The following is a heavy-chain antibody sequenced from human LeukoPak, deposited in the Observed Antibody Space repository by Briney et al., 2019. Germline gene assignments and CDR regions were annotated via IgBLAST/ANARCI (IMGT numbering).Heavy chain of an antibody. D-gene: IGHD3-3*01. J-gene: IGHJ3*02. CDR1: GFTFSSYS. V-gene: IGHV3-21*01. Sequence: GGSLRLSCAASGFTFSSYSMNWVRQAPGKGLEWVSSISSSSSYIYYADSVKGRFTISRDNAKNTLYLQMNSLRAEDTAVYYCASPQGVPYTEDAFDIWAQGTMVTVSS. CDR3: ASPQGVPYTEDAFDI. CDR2: ISSSSSYI.